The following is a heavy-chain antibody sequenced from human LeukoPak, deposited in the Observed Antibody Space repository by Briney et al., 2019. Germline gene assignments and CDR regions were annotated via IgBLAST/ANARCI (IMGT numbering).Heavy chain of an antibody. V-gene: IGHV4-30-4*01. J-gene: IGHJ5*02. Sequence: SETLSLTCTVSGGPISSGDYYWSWIRQPPGKGLEWIGYIYYSGSTYYNPSLKSRVTISVDTSKNQFSLKLSSVTAADTAVYYCARGSRSYGRTTRGWFDPWGQGTLVTVSS. D-gene: IGHD5-18*01. CDR1: GGPISSGDYY. CDR2: IYYSGST. CDR3: ARGSRSYGRTTRGWFDP.